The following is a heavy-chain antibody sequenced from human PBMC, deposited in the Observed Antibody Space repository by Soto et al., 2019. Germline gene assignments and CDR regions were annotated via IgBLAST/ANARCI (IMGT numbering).Heavy chain of an antibody. D-gene: IGHD3-9*01. J-gene: IGHJ4*02. V-gene: IGHV3-23*01. Sequence: GGSLRLSCAASGFTFSSYAMSWVRQAPGKGLEWVSAISGSGGSTYYAEYVKGRFTISRDNSKNKLYLQMNSLRAEDTAVYYCAKGGSRYFDWLLNYWGQGTLVTVSS. CDR2: ISGSGGST. CDR1: GFTFSSYA. CDR3: AKGGSRYFDWLLNY.